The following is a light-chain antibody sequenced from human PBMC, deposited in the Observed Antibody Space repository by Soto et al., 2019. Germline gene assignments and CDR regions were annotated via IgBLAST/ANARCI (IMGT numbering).Light chain of an antibody. CDR3: QHYGSSLWT. CDR2: GAS. V-gene: IGKV3-20*01. CDR1: QSVSSSY. Sequence: EIVLTQSPGTLSLSPGERATLSCSASQSVSSSYLAWYQHKPGQSPRLLIYGASSRATGIPERCSGSGSGTDFTLTISRLEPEDFAVYYCQHYGSSLWTFGQGTKVEIK. J-gene: IGKJ1*01.